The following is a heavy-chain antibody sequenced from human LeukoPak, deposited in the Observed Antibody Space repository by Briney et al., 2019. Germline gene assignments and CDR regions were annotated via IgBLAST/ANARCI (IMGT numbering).Heavy chain of an antibody. Sequence: EASVTVSCKASGGTFSSYAISWVRQAPGQGLEWMGRIIPILGIANYAQKFQGRVTITADKSTSTAYMELSSLRSEDTAVYYCAGFYDSSGYYRKSFDYWGQGTLVTVSS. CDR1: GGTFSSYA. V-gene: IGHV1-69*04. CDR2: IIPILGIA. D-gene: IGHD3-22*01. CDR3: AGFYDSSGYYRKSFDY. J-gene: IGHJ4*02.